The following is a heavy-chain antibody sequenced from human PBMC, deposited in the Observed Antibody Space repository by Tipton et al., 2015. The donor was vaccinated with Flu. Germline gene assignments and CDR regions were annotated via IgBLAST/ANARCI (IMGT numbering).Heavy chain of an antibody. CDR3: ARQSVWSGYLYGMDV. V-gene: IGHV3-66*04. CDR2: IYSDNT. J-gene: IGHJ6*02. CDR1: GFTVTSYY. D-gene: IGHD3-3*01. Sequence: SLRLSCAASGFTVTSYYMNWVRQVPGKGLEWVSLIYSDNTDYADSVKGRFTISRDSFKNTLYLQMNSLRAEDTAVYYCARQSVWSGYLYGMDVWGQGTTVTVSS.